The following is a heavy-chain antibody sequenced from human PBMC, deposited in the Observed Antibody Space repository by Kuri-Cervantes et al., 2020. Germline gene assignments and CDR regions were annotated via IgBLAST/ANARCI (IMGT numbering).Heavy chain of an antibody. CDR2: INPSGGST. Sequence: ASVKVSCKASGYTFSIYAITWVRQAPGQGLEWMGIINPSGGSTSYAQKFQGRVTMTRDTSTSTVYMELSSLRSEDTAVYYCATSPMDRSGYYPDYWGQGTLVTVSS. CDR3: ATSPMDRSGYYPDY. V-gene: IGHV1-46*01. D-gene: IGHD3-22*01. J-gene: IGHJ4*02. CDR1: GYTFSIYA.